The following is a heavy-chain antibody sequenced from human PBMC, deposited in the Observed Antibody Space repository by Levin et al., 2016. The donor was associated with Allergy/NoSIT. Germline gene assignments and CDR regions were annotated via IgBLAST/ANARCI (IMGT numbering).Heavy chain of an antibody. CDR1: TDSFIRGGFY. CDR2: VYHSGTT. D-gene: IGHD1-26*01. J-gene: IGHJ4*01. V-gene: IGHV4-30-4*01. Sequence: SETLSLTCSVSTDSFIRGGFYWSWIRQLPGKGLEWLGHVYHSGTTSFNPSLKSRLSLSVDASKKQVTLKLRSVTAADTAVYYCARDPHPVGKKGFDLWGRGTLVTVAS. CDR3: ARDPHPVGKKGFDL.